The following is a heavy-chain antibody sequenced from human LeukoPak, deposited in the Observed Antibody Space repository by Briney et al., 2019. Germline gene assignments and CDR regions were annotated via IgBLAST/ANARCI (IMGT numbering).Heavy chain of an antibody. Sequence: GGSLRLSCAASGFPFSNYAMTWVRQARGKGLERVSGISDSGDRTYYADSVKGRFTISRGNSKNMLYLQMNSLRVEDTALYYCAKGLGTSDYHDYWGQGTLVTVSS. CDR2: ISDSGDRT. CDR3: AKGLGTSDYHDY. D-gene: IGHD3-22*01. J-gene: IGHJ4*02. CDR1: GFPFSNYA. V-gene: IGHV3-23*01.